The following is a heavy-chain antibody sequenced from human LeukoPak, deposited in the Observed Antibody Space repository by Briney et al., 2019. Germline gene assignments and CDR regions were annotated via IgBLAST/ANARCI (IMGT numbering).Heavy chain of an antibody. Sequence: ASVKVSCKASGYTFTSYAMHWVRQAPGQRLEWMGWINAGNGNTKYSQKFQGRVTITRDTSASTAYMELSSLRSGDTAVYYCARDTTWIQLWLHYWGQGTLVTVSS. CDR3: ARDTTWIQLWLHY. D-gene: IGHD5-18*01. V-gene: IGHV1-3*01. CDR1: GYTFTSYA. CDR2: INAGNGNT. J-gene: IGHJ4*02.